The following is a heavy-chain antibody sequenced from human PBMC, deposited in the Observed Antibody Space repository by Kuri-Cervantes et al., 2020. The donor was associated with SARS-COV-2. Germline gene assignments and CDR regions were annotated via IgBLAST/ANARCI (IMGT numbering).Heavy chain of an antibody. V-gene: IGHV1-18*01. CDR2: ISAYNGNT. J-gene: IGHJ4*02. Sequence: RQAPGRRLEWMGWISAYNGNTNYAQKLQGRVTMTTDTSTSTAYMELRSLRSDDTAVYYCARAPASRWLQLPNYWGQGTLVTVSS. D-gene: IGHD5-24*01. CDR3: ARAPASRWLQLPNY.